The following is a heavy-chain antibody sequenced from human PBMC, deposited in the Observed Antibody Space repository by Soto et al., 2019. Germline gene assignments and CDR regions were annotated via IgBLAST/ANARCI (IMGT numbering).Heavy chain of an antibody. CDR2: ISYNEKNR. CDR1: VFTLDNVA. CDR3: VTDGVEYILHPLYYFEH. Sequence: GVSRILACSSYVFTLDNVAVEWVRQVARNRLEWLGFISYNEKNRYYGDSWRGLLTISIYDYKSTLYRQMNSLRSEDTDVYYCVTDGVEYILHPLYYFEHWGPGTRV. V-gene: IGHV3-30-3*02. D-gene: IGHD2-8*02. J-gene: IGHJ4*02.